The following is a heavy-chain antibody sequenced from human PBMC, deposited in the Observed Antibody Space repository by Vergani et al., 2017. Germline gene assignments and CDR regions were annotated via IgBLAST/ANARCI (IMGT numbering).Heavy chain of an antibody. CDR2: ISGSGGST. Sequence: EVQLLESGGGLVQPGGSLRLSCAASGFTFSSYAMSWVRQAPGKGLDWVSAISGSGGSTYYADSVKGRFTISRDNSKNTLYLQMNSLRAEDTAVTYCAKGGEQWLVLGYFDYWGQGTLVTVSS. CDR3: AKGGEQWLVLGYFDY. D-gene: IGHD6-19*01. CDR1: GFTFSSYA. V-gene: IGHV3-23*01. J-gene: IGHJ4*02.